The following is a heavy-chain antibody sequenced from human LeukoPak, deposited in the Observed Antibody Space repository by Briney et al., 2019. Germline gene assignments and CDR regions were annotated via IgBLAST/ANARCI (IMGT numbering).Heavy chain of an antibody. CDR2: ISGSGDST. D-gene: IGHD2-15*01. Sequence: PGGSLRLSRAASGITFSSYAVSWVRQAPGEGLEWVSAISGSGDSTYYADSVKGRFTISRDNSKNTLYLQMNSLRAEDTAVYYCAKKGRYCSGGSCGYYYMDVWGKATTVTVSS. J-gene: IGHJ6*03. V-gene: IGHV3-23*01. CDR3: AKKGRYCSGGSCGYYYMDV. CDR1: GITFSSYA.